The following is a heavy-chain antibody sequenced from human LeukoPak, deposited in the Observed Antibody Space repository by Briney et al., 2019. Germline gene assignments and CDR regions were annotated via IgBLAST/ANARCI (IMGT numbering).Heavy chain of an antibody. Sequence: ASVKVSCKASGYTFTSYYMHWVRQAPGQGLEWMGIINPSGGSTSYAQKFQGRVTMTRDTSTSTVYMELSSLRSEDTAVYYCARGDPTYYYDSSGYTTFDYWGQGTLVTVSS. CDR1: GYTFTSYY. V-gene: IGHV1-46*01. J-gene: IGHJ4*02. D-gene: IGHD3-22*01. CDR2: INPSGGST. CDR3: ARGDPTYYYDSSGYTTFDY.